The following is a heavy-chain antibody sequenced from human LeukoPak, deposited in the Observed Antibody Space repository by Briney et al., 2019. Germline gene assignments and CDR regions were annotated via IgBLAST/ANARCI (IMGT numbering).Heavy chain of an antibody. D-gene: IGHD2-21*02. J-gene: IGHJ3*02. Sequence: GGSLRLSCAASGFTFSNYAMNWVRQAPGKGLQWVSGISGSGGSTYYADSVKGRFTISRDNAKNSLYLQMNSLRAEDTAVYYCARDSGYCGGDCYSGAFDIWGQGTMVTVSS. CDR3: ARDSGYCGGDCYSGAFDI. CDR2: ISGSGGST. V-gene: IGHV3-23*01. CDR1: GFTFSNYA.